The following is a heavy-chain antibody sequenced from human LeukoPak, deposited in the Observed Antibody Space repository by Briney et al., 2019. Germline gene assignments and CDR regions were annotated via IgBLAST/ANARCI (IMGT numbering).Heavy chain of an antibody. D-gene: IGHD4/OR15-4a*01. Sequence: SGGSLRLSCAASGFSFSGYSMNWVRQAPGKGLEWVSFIYSDNTHYSDSVKGRFTISRDNSKNTLYLQMNSLRAEDTAVYYCARRAGAYSHPYDYWGQGTLVTVSS. CDR2: IYSDNT. J-gene: IGHJ4*02. CDR1: GFSFSGYS. V-gene: IGHV3-53*01. CDR3: ARRAGAYSHPYDY.